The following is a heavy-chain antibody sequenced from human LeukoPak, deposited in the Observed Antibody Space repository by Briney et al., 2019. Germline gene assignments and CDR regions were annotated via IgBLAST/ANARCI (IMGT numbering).Heavy chain of an antibody. Sequence: GGSLRLACAASGFTFSNYAMSWVRQAPGKGLEWVSAISDSGGATNCADSVKGRFTISRDNSRNTLYLQMNSLRAEDTAVYYCSKRSFSGGSCNFDYWGQGTLVTVSS. CDR2: ISDSGGAT. V-gene: IGHV3-23*01. J-gene: IGHJ4*02. CDR1: GFTFSNYA. D-gene: IGHD2-15*01. CDR3: SKRSFSGGSCNFDY.